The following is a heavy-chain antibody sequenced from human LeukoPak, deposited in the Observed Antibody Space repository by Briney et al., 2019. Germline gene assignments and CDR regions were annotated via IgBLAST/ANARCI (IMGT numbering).Heavy chain of an antibody. D-gene: IGHD3-3*01. CDR3: ARGIADYDFWSGYYYYFDY. CDR1: GYTFTGYY. Sequence: GASVKVSCKASGYTFTGYYMHWVRQAPGQGLEWMGWINPNSGGTNYAQKFQGRVTMTRDTSISIAYMELSRLRSDDTAVYYCARGIADYDFWSGYYYYFDYWGQGTLVTVSS. CDR2: INPNSGGT. V-gene: IGHV1-2*02. J-gene: IGHJ4*02.